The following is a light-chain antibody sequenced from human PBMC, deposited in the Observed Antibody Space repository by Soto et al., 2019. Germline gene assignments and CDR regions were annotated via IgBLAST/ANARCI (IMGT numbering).Light chain of an antibody. V-gene: IGLV2-14*03. CDR1: SSDVGSYNY. CDR3: SSYTSSSTLV. CDR2: DVS. J-gene: IGLJ2*01. Sequence: QSALTQPASVSGSPGQSITFSCTGTSSDVGSYNYVSWYQQHPGKAPKLMIYDVSNRPSGVSNRFSGSKSGNTASLTISGPQAEDEADYYCSSYTSSSTLVFGGGTKLTVL.